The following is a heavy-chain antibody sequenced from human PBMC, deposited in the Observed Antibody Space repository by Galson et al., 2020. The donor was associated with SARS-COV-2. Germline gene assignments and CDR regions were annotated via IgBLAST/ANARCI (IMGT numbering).Heavy chain of an antibody. CDR3: ARTRIVVVPAASLNYFDY. V-gene: IGHV1-69*10. CDR1: GGTFSSYA. D-gene: IGHD2-2*01. Sequence: SVKVSCKASGGTFSSYAISWVRQAPGQGLEWMGGIIPILGIANYAQKFQGRVTITADKSTSTAYMELSSLRSEDTAVYYCARTRIVVVPAASLNYFDYWGQGTLVTVSS. J-gene: IGHJ4*02. CDR2: IIPILGIA.